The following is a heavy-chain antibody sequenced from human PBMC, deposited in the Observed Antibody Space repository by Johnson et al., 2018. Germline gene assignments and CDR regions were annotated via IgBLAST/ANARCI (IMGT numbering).Heavy chain of an antibody. D-gene: IGHD1-14*01. Sequence: VQLVESGGGLVQPGGSLRLSCAASGFTFSRFSMHWVRQAPGKGLEYVSAITYDGGVTYYADSVRGRFTISRDNSKSTLYLQMDSLSVEDMSVYYCARVGTNDVFDIWGQGAVVTVSS. CDR3: ARVGTNDVFDI. CDR1: GFTFSRFS. V-gene: IGHV3-64*07. CDR2: ITYDGGVT. J-gene: IGHJ3*02.